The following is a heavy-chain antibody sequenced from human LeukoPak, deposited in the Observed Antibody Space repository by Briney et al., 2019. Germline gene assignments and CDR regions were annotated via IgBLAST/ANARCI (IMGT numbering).Heavy chain of an antibody. D-gene: IGHD3-3*01. V-gene: IGHV1-46*01. J-gene: IGHJ3*02. CDR1: GYTFTSYY. CDR2: INPSGGST. CDR3: AAGPTITIFGVVSLDAFDI. Sequence: GASVKVSCKASGYTFTSYYMHWVRQAPGQGLEWMGIINPSGGSTSYAQKFQERVTITRDMSTSTAYMELSSLRSEDTAVYYCAAGPTITIFGVVSLDAFDIWGQGTMVTVSS.